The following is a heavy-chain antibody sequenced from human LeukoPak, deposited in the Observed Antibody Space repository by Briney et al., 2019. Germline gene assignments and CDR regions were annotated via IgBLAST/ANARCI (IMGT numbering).Heavy chain of an antibody. CDR3: ARSEGYGSGFFDY. CDR1: GGSISSSSYY. Sequence: ESSETLSLTCTVSGGSISSSSYYWGWIRQPPGKGLEWIGSIYYSGSTYYNPSLKSRVTISVDTSKNQFSLKLSSVTAADTAVYYCARSEGYGSGFFDYWGQGTLVTVSS. J-gene: IGHJ4*02. CDR2: IYYSGST. V-gene: IGHV4-39*07. D-gene: IGHD3-10*01.